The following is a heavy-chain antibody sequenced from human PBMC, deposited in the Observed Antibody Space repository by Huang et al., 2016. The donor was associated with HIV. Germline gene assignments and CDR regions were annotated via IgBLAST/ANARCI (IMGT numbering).Heavy chain of an antibody. Sequence: QVQLVQSGAEMKKSGSSVKVSCKASGGTVSSFSFTWVRQAPGHGLEWMGWIIPLHDTTYLAQKFLGRVTLTADESTNTAFMELSGLTSQDTAVYYCARGVGNSNRGFDIWGQGTLVTVS. D-gene: IGHD5-18*01. J-gene: IGHJ4*02. CDR1: GGTVSSFS. V-gene: IGHV1-69*11. CDR3: ARGVGNSNRGFDI. CDR2: IIPLHDTT.